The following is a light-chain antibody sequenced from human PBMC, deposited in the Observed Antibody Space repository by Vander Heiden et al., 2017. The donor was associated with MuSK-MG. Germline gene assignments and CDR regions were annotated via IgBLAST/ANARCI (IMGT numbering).Light chain of an antibody. J-gene: IGKJ1*01. CDR1: QSVLYSSNNKNY. CDR2: WAS. Sequence: DIVMTQSPDSLAVSLGERATINCKSSQSVLYSSNNKNYLTWYQQKPGQPPKLLIYWASTRESGVPDRFSGSGSGTDFTLTISSLQAEGVAVYYCQQYYSTWTFGQGTKVEIK. V-gene: IGKV4-1*01. CDR3: QQYYSTWT.